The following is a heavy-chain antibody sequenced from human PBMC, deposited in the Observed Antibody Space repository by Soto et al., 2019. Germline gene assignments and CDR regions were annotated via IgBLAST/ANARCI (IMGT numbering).Heavy chain of an antibody. CDR3: ARRYGGNFDY. D-gene: IGHD1-26*01. CDR1: GGSINNYY. J-gene: IGHJ4*02. CDR2: IYYSGST. V-gene: IGHV4-59*01. Sequence: QVQLQESGPGLVKPSETLSLTCTVSGGSINNYYWSWIRQPPGKGLEWIGYIYYSGSTNYNPSLKSRVTISVDTSKNQFALKLISVTAADTAVYYCARRYGGNFDYWGQGTLVTVSS.